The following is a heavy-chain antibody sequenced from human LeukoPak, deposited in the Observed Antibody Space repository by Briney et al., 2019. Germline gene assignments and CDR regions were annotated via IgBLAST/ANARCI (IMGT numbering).Heavy chain of an antibody. V-gene: IGHV1-2*02. D-gene: IGHD4-23*01. CDR2: INPNSGGT. CDR1: GYTFTGYY. CDR3: ARDGYGGNGDAFDI. Sequence: ASVKVSCKASGYTFTGYYMHWVRQAPGQGLEWMGWINPNSGGTNYAQKFQGRVTMTRDTSISTAYMELSRLRSDDTAVYYCARDGYGGNGDAFDIWGQGTMVTVSS. J-gene: IGHJ3*02.